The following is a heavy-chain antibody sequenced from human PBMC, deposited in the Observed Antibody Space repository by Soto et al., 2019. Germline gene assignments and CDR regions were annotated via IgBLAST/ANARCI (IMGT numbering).Heavy chain of an antibody. D-gene: IGHD3-22*01. CDR1: GGSISSGGYS. V-gene: IGHV4-30-2*01. CDR3: ATLGDSSGYDAFDI. CDR2: IYHSGST. Sequence: QLQLQESGSGLVKPSQTLSLTCAVSGGSISSGGYSWSWIRQPPGKGLEWIGYIYHSGSTYYNPSLKSRVTISVDRSKNQFSLKLSSVPAADTAVYYCATLGDSSGYDAFDIWGQGTMVTVSS. J-gene: IGHJ3*02.